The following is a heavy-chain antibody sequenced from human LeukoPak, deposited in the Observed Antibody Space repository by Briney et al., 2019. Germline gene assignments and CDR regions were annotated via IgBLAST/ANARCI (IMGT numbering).Heavy chain of an antibody. D-gene: IGHD2-2*01. CDR2: IIPIFGTA. V-gene: IGHV1-69*13. CDR3: ARVGYCSSTSCTNWFDP. Sequence: SVKVSCKASGGTFSSYAISWVRQAPGQGLEWMGGIIPIFGTANYAQKFQGRVTITADESTSTAYMELSSLTSEDTAVYYCARVGYCSSTSCTNWFDPWSQGTLVTVSS. CDR1: GGTFSSYA. J-gene: IGHJ5*02.